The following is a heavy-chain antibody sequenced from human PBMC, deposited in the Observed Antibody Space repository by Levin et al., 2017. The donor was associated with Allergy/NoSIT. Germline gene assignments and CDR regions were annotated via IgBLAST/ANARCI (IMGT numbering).Heavy chain of an antibody. Sequence: PSETLSLTCTVSGGSISSYYWSWIRQPPGKGLEWIGYIYYSGSTKYNPSLKGRVTISVDTSKNQFYLKLRSVTAADTAVYYCASDRVVVTADTHYYYGMHVWGQGTTVTVSS. J-gene: IGHJ6*02. CDR1: GGSISSYY. V-gene: IGHV4-59*01. CDR2: IYYSGST. CDR3: ASDRVVVTADTHYYYGMHV. D-gene: IGHD2-21*02.